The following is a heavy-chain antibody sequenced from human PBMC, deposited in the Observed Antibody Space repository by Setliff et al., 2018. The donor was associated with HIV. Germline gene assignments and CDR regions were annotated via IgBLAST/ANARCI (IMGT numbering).Heavy chain of an antibody. Sequence: PGGSLRLSCAASGFTFSSYTMNWVRQAPGKGLEWVSSISSDSTDIYYADSMKGRFTISRDNAKNSLYLQMSSLGAEDTAVYYCARDGALWFGELGAFDFWGQGTLVTVSS. J-gene: IGHJ4*02. CDR1: GFTFSSYT. D-gene: IGHD3-10*01. CDR2: ISSDSTDI. V-gene: IGHV3-21*01. CDR3: ARDGALWFGELGAFDF.